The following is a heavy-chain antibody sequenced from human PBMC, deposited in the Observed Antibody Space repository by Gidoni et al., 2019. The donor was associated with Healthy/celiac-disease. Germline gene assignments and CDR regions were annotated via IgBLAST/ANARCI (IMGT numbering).Heavy chain of an antibody. V-gene: IGHV1-3*01. Sequence: QVQLVQSGAEVTKPGASVKVSCKASGYTFTSYAMHWVRQAPGQRLEWMGWINAGNGNTKYSQKFQGRVTITRDTSASTAYMELSSLRSEDTAVYYCASVDSSGQYYYYGMDVWGQGTTVTVSS. CDR2: INAGNGNT. J-gene: IGHJ6*02. CDR3: ASVDSSGQYYYYGMDV. CDR1: GYTFTSYA. D-gene: IGHD3-22*01.